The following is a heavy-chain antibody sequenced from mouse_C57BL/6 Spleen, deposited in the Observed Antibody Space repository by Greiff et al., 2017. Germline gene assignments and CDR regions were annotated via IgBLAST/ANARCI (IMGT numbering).Heavy chain of an antibody. V-gene: IGHV1-72*01. CDR2: IDPNSGGT. CDR1: GYTFTSYW. CDR3: AREGDYYGSSPYYFDY. J-gene: IGHJ2*01. D-gene: IGHD1-1*01. Sequence: QVQLKQPGAELVKPGASVKLSCKASGYTFTSYWMHWVKQRPGRGLEWIGRIDPNSGGTKYNEKFKSKATLTVDKPASTAYMQLSSLTSEDSAVYYCAREGDYYGSSPYYFDYWGQGTTLTVSS.